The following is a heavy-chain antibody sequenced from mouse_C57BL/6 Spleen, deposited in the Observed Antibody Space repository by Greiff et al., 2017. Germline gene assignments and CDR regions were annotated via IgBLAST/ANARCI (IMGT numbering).Heavy chain of an antibody. Sequence: VQLQQPGAELVRPGSSVKLSCTASGYTFTSYWMHWVKQRPIQGLEWIGNIDPSDSETHYNQKFKDKATLTVDKSSSTAYMQLSILTSEDSALYSCAYGNGFHAMDYWGQGTSVTVSS. D-gene: IGHD2-1*01. CDR2: IDPSDSET. CDR3: AYGNGFHAMDY. V-gene: IGHV1-52*01. CDR1: GYTFTSYW. J-gene: IGHJ4*01.